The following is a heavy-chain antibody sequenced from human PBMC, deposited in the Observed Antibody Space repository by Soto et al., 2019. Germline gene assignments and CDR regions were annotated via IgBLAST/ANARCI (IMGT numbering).Heavy chain of an antibody. CDR3: ARQRSGFGELPTYYYYYYMDV. CDR1: GYSFTSYW. V-gene: IGHV5-51*01. J-gene: IGHJ6*03. D-gene: IGHD3-10*01. CDR2: IYPGDSDT. Sequence: GESLKISCKGSGYSFTSYWIGWVRQMPGKGLEWMGIIYPGDSDTRYSPSFQGQVTISADKSISTAYLQWSSLKASDTAMYYCARQRSGFGELPTYYYYYYMDVWGKGTTVTVSS.